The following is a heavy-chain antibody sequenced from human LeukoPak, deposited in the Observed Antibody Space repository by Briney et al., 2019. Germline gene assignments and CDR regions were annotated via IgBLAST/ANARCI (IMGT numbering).Heavy chain of an antibody. D-gene: IGHD4-17*01. J-gene: IGHJ4*02. CDR1: GGTFSSYA. CDR2: IIPILGIA. Sequence: ASVKVSCKASGGTFSSYAISWVRQAPGQGLEWMGRIIPILGIANYAQKFQGRVTITADKSTSTAYMELSSLRSEDTAVYYCARANVGSPGDYAAYFPFDYWGQGTLVTVSS. CDR3: ARANVGSPGDYAAYFPFDY. V-gene: IGHV1-69*04.